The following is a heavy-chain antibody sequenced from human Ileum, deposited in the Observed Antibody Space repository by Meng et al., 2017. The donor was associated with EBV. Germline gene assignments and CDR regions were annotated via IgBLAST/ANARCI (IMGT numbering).Heavy chain of an antibody. CDR3: ATGVADFEY. V-gene: IGHV1-8*01. D-gene: IGHD6-19*01. CDR2: MNPNRGTT. J-gene: IGHJ4*02. CDR1: GYTFTRYD. Sequence: QVQLVPSGAEVKKPGASVKVSCKASGYTFTRYDINWVRQGTGQGLEWMGWMNPNRGTTGYAQKFQGRVTMTRNISKSTAYMDLSSLRSEDTAVYYCATGVADFEYWGQGTLVTVSS.